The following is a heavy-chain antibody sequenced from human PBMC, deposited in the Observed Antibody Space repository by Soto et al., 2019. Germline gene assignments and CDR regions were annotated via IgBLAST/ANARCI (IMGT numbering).Heavy chain of an antibody. CDR1: GGSMSSYY. J-gene: IGHJ5*02. D-gene: IGHD3-3*01. CDR2: VYSSGGT. Sequence: PSETLSLTCSFSGGSMSSYYWTWIRQPAGKGLEWIGRVYSSGGTHYNSSLKSRVTISLDTSKNQFSLRLISVTAADTAVYYCARGQRFSDWFDPWGQGTLVT. V-gene: IGHV4-4*07. CDR3: ARGQRFSDWFDP.